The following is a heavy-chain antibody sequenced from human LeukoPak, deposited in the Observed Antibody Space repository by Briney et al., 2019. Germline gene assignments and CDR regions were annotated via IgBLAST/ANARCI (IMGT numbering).Heavy chain of an antibody. CDR2: IYYSGST. Sequence: SETLSLTCTVSGGSISSYYWSWIRQPPGKGLEWIGYIYYSGSTNYNPSLKSRVTISVDTSKNQFSLKLSSVTAADTAVYYCARATTGAFDIWGQGTMVTVSS. V-gene: IGHV4-59*01. D-gene: IGHD4-17*01. CDR3: ARATTGAFDI. CDR1: GGSISSYY. J-gene: IGHJ3*02.